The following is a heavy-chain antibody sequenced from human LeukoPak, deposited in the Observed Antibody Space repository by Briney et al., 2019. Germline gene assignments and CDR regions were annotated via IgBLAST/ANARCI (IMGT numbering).Heavy chain of an antibody. CDR1: GGSISSSSYY. J-gene: IGHJ1*01. V-gene: IGHV4-39*01. D-gene: IGHD6-13*01. Sequence: SETLSLTCTVSGGSISSSSYYWGWIRQPLGKGLEWIGSIYYSGSTYYNPSLKSRVTISVDTSKNQFSLKLSSVTAADTAVYYCVRRLRIAAAGTHFQHWGQGTLVTVSS. CDR3: VRRLRIAAAGTHFQH. CDR2: IYYSGST.